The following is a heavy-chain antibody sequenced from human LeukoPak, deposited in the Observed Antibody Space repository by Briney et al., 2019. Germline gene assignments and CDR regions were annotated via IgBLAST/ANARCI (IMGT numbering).Heavy chain of an antibody. V-gene: IGHV1-2*02. J-gene: IGHJ3*02. CDR2: INPNSGGT. D-gene: IGHD3-10*01. CDR3: ARAADSMVQGANDAFDI. Sequence: ASVKVSCKASGYTFTGYYMHWVRQAPGQGLEWMGWINPNSGGTNYAQKFQGRVTMTRDTSISTAYMELSRLRSDDTAVYYCARAADSMVQGANDAFDIRGQGTMVTVSS. CDR1: GYTFTGYY.